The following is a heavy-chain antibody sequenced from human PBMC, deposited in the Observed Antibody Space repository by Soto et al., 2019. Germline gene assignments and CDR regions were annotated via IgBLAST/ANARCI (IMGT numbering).Heavy chain of an antibody. CDR2: VKDGGHT. D-gene: IGHD4-17*01. Sequence: QVQLQQWGAGLLKPSETLSLNCAVTGGSLSGYYWSWIRQPPGKGLEWIGEVKDGGHTNYSPSLTRRVPLSSDSPTPHFSLILNSVPAADTGVYSSPPVQVSFFSTHWDQGSLVTFSS. V-gene: IGHV4-34*01. CDR3: PPVQVSFFSTH. J-gene: IGHJ4*02. CDR1: GGSLSGYY.